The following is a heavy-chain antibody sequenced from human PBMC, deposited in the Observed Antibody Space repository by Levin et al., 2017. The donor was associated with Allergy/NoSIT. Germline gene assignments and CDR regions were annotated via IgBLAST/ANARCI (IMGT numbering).Heavy chain of an antibody. J-gene: IGHJ3*02. CDR1: GFTFSSYA. Sequence: GGSLRLSCAASGFTFSSYAMHWVRQAPGKGLEWVAVISYDGSNKYYADSVKGRFTISRDNSKNTLYLQMNSLRAEDTAVYYCARVALYYYDTSGERGDAFDIWGQGTMVTVSS. D-gene: IGHD3-22*01. CDR2: ISYDGSNK. CDR3: ARVALYYYDTSGERGDAFDI. V-gene: IGHV3-30*04.